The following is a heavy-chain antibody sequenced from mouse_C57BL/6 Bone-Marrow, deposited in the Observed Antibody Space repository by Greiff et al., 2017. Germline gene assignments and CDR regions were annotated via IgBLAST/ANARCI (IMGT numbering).Heavy chain of an antibody. CDR2: ISSGSSTI. CDR1: GFTFSDYG. CDR3: ERYCYGSCYGYYAMDY. J-gene: IGHJ4*01. Sequence: EVKLMESGGGLVKPGGSLKLSCAASGFTFSDYGMDWVRQAPEKGLEWVAYISSGSSTIYYADTVKGRSTFSRDNAKNTVFLQMASLRSEDTDMYYYERYCYGSCYGYYAMDYWDQGTSVTVSA. D-gene: IGHD1-1*01. V-gene: IGHV5-17*01.